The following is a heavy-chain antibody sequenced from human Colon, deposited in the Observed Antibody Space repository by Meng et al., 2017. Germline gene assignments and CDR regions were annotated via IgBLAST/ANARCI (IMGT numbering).Heavy chain of an antibody. D-gene: IGHD4-17*01. CDR1: WVSIGMSNW. Sequence: HVRLMHSVTELVKPLGPLVTTMPCPWVSIGMSNWWRWARQPPGKGLEWIGDIYHSGSTNYNPSLKSRVTISVDKSKNQFSLKLSSVTAADTAVYYCARVRIYGLSDYWGQGTLVTVSS. CDR3: ARVRIYGLSDY. CDR2: IYHSGST. J-gene: IGHJ4*02. V-gene: IGHV4-4*03.